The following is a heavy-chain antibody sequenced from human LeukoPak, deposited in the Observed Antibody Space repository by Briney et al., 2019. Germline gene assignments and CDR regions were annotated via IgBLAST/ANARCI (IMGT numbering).Heavy chain of an antibody. CDR2: INQDGSGK. J-gene: IGHJ4*02. CDR1: GLTFSRGW. CDR3: ARDPDHGALDY. V-gene: IGHV3-7*01. D-gene: IGHD4-17*01. Sequence: GGALRLSCAASGLTFSRGWMSGVGQAPGKGREGVADINQDGSGKYCVDSVTGRFTVSRDNAKNSLYLQMNSLRAEDTAVYYCARDPDHGALDYWGQGTPVTVSS.